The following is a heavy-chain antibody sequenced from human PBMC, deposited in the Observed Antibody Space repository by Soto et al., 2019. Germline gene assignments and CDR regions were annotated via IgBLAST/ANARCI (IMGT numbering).Heavy chain of an antibody. Sequence: EVQLVESGGGLVKPGGSLTLSCAASGFSFSNVWMSWVRQAPGKGLEWVGHIKSKSVGGTTDYTAPVKGRFTISRDDSKDTLYLXXNXXXTXXXXVXXXXXXXXXXFXXGXPCYSVQTKIHDSWGQGILVTVSS. V-gene: IGHV3-15*01. CDR2: IKSKSVGGTT. D-gene: IGHD2-15*01. CDR1: GFSFSNVW. J-gene: IGHJ4*02. CDR3: XXXXXXXFXXGXPCYSVQTKIHDS.